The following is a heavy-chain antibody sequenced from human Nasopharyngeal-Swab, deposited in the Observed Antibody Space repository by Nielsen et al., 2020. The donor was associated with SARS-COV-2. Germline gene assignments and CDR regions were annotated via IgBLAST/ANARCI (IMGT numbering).Heavy chain of an antibody. CDR1: GYTFTSYA. V-gene: IGHV1-3*01. D-gene: IGHD3-9*01. CDR3: AREPRLGFDSRYYGMDV. Sequence: ASVTVSCKASGYTFTSYAMHWVRQAPGQRLEWMGWINAGNGNTKYSQKFQGRVTMTRDTSISTAYMELSRLRSDDTAVYYCAREPRLGFDSRYYGMDVWGQGTTVTVSS. CDR2: INAGNGNT. J-gene: IGHJ6*02.